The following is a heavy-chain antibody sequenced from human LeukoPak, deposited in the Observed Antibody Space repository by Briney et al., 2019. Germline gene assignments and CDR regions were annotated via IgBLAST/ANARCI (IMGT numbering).Heavy chain of an antibody. Sequence: SQTLSLTCTVSGDSISSGDTCWSWIRQHPGKGLEWIGCMYYSGSTYYNPSLKSRVAISVDTSKNQFSLKLSSVIAADTAVYYCARGGYDSFDYWGQGTLVTVSS. D-gene: IGHD5-12*01. V-gene: IGHV4-31*03. J-gene: IGHJ4*02. CDR3: ARGGYDSFDY. CDR2: MYYSGST. CDR1: GDSISSGDTC.